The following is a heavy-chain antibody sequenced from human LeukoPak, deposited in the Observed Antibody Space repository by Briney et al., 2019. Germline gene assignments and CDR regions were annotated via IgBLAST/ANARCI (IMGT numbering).Heavy chain of an antibody. Sequence: GRSLRLSCAASGFTFSSYGMHWVRQAPGKGLEWVAVISYDGSNKYYADSVKGRFTISRDNSKNTLYLQMNSLRAEDTAAYYCAKAVGVTQRGYFDYWGQGTLVTVSS. CDR2: ISYDGSNK. CDR3: AKAVGVTQRGYFDY. CDR1: GFTFSSYG. V-gene: IGHV3-30*18. J-gene: IGHJ4*02. D-gene: IGHD1-26*01.